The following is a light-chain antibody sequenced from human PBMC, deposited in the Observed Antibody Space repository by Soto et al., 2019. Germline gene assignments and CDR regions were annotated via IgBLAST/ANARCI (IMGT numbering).Light chain of an antibody. CDR2: LNSDGSY. V-gene: IGLV4-69*01. CDR3: QTWGTGILV. J-gene: IGLJ3*02. CDR1: SGHSSYA. Sequence: QLVLTQSPSASASLGASVKLTCTLSSGHSSYAIAWHQQQPEKGPRYLMKLNSDGSYSKGDGIPDRFSGSSSGAERYLTISSLQSEDEADYYCQTWGTGILVFGGGTKLTVL.